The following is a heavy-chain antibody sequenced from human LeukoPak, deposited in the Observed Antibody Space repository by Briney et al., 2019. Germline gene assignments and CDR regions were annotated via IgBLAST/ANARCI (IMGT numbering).Heavy chain of an antibody. J-gene: IGHJ5*02. D-gene: IGHD6-13*01. Sequence: SETLSLACAVYGGSFSGYYWSWIRQPPGKGLEWIGEINHSGSTNYNPSLKSRVTISVDTSKNQFSLKLSSVTAADTAVYYCARGTRSWSQGCWFDPWGQGTLVTVSS. CDR1: GGSFSGYY. CDR2: INHSGST. V-gene: IGHV4-34*01. CDR3: ARGTRSWSQGCWFDP.